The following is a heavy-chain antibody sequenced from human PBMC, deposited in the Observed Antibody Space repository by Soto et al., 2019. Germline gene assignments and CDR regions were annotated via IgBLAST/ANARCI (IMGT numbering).Heavy chain of an antibody. CDR1: GGSISSGGYY. Sequence: LSLTCTVSGGSISSGGYYWSWIRQHPGKGLEWIGYIYYSGSTDYTPSLKSRVTISVDTSKNQFSLKLSSMTAADTAVYYRARSYYETLRSAHWFDPWGQGILVTVSS. CDR3: ARSYYETLRSAHWFDP. CDR2: IYYSGST. V-gene: IGHV4-30-4*08. D-gene: IGHD3-9*01. J-gene: IGHJ5*02.